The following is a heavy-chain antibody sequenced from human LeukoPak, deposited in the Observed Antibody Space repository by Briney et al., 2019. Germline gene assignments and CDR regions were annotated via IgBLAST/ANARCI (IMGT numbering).Heavy chain of an antibody. CDR1: GYTFTGYY. CDR2: INPNSGGT. D-gene: IGHD1-26*01. V-gene: IGHV1-2*02. Sequence: GASVKVSCKASGYTFTGYYMHWVRQAPGQGLEWMGWINPNSGGTNYAQKFQGRVTMTRDTSISTAYMELSRLRSDDTAVYYCARARFATSGSYSPLYYWGQGTLVTVSS. J-gene: IGHJ4*02. CDR3: ARARFATSGSYSPLYY.